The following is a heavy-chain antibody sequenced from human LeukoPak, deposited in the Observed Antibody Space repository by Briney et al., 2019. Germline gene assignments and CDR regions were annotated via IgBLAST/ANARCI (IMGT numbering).Heavy chain of an antibody. Sequence: GASVKVSCKASGYTFSDYYMHWVRQAPGQGLEWMGWINPNNGGTNYAQKFQGRVSMTRDTSISTVYMEVRRLRSDDTAVYYCARGETYSSGWPYFDYWGQGTLVTVSS. J-gene: IGHJ4*02. D-gene: IGHD6-19*01. CDR3: ARGETYSSGWPYFDY. CDR1: GYTFSDYY. CDR2: INPNNGGT. V-gene: IGHV1-2*02.